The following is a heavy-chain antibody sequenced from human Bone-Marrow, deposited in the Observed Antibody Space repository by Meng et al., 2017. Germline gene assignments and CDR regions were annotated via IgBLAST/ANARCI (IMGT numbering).Heavy chain of an antibody. V-gene: IGHV4-4*02. CDR3: ANYYDSQVGWFDP. Sequence: QVQLQESGPGLVNPSGTLSLTCAVSGDSIISNYWWNWVRQTPGKGLEWIGEIYHTGRTDYNPFLKSRVTISVDTSKNQFSLTLTSVTAADTAVYYCANYYDSQVGWFDPWGQGTLVTVSS. J-gene: IGHJ5*02. D-gene: IGHD3-22*01. CDR2: IYHTGRT. CDR1: GDSIISNYW.